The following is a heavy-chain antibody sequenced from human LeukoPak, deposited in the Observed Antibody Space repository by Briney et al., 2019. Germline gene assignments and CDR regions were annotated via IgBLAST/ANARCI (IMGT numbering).Heavy chain of an antibody. CDR3: AKANGYCSSTSCYYFWYFQH. J-gene: IGHJ1*01. Sequence: GGSLRLSCVASGFTFSSYAMSWVRQAPGEGLEWVSGISGSGGSTYYADSAKGRFTISRDNSKNTLYLQMNSLRAEDTAVYYCAKANGYCSSTSCYYFWYFQHWGQGTLVTVSS. D-gene: IGHD2-2*01. CDR2: ISGSGGST. V-gene: IGHV3-23*01. CDR1: GFTFSSYA.